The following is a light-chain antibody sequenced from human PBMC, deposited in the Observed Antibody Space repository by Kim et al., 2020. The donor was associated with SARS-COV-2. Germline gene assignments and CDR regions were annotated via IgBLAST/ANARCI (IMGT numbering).Light chain of an antibody. V-gene: IGLV4-69*01. J-gene: IGLJ3*02. CDR2: VNSDGSH. CDR1: SGNSSYA. CDR3: QTWGPGIRV. Sequence: ASVKRTCALSSGNSSYANEWHQQQPEKGPRYLIKVNSDGSHTKGDGIPDRFSGSTSGAERYLTISSLQSEDEADYYCQTWGPGIRVFGGGTQLTVL.